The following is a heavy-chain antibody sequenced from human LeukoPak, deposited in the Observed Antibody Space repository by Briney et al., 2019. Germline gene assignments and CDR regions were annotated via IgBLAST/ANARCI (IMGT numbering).Heavy chain of an antibody. CDR1: GGSISSSSYC. J-gene: IGHJ5*02. Sequence: SETLSLTCTVSGGSISSSSYCWGWIRQPPGKGLEWIGTIYYSGSTYYNPSLKSRVTISVDTSKNQFSLKLSSVTAADTAVYYCARSNYGDYRGWFDPWGQGTLVTVSS. CDR3: ARSNYGDYRGWFDP. CDR2: IYYSGST. V-gene: IGHV4-39*07. D-gene: IGHD4-17*01.